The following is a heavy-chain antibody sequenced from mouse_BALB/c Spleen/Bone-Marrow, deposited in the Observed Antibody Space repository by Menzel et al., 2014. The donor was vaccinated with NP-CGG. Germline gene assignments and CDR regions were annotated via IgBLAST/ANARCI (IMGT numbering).Heavy chain of an antibody. D-gene: IGHD1-1*01. CDR2: IRNKGNGYTT. V-gene: IGHV7-3*02. CDR3: ARDDYGFDY. Sequence: EVQLQQSGGGLVQPGGSLRLSCATSGFTFTDYYMSWVRQPPGKALEWLVFIRNKGNGYTTEYSASVKGRFTISRDNSQSILYLQMNTLRAEDSATYYCARDDYGFDYWGQGTTLTVSS. CDR1: GFTFTDYY. J-gene: IGHJ2*01.